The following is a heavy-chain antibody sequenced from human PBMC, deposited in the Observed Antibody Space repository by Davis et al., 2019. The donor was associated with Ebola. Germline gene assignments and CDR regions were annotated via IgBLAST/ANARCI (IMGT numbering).Heavy chain of an antibody. CDR3: AREAYSGTLRFDY. V-gene: IGHV3-48*02. Sequence: ESLKISCAASGFTFDDYAMHWVRQAPGKGLEWVSYISSSSSIIYYADPVKGRFTISRDNAKNSLYLQMNSLRDEDTAVYYCAREAYSGTLRFDYWGQGTLVTVSS. CDR1: GFTFDDYA. CDR2: ISSSSSII. D-gene: IGHD1-26*01. J-gene: IGHJ4*02.